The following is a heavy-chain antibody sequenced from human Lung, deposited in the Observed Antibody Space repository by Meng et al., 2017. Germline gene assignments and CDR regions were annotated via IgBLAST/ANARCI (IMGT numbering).Heavy chain of an antibody. CDR3: ARKAGNCISTTCYSLDY. D-gene: IGHD2-2*01. CDR1: GGIFSNYV. V-gene: IGHV1-69*13. CDR2: INAVFGTT. Sequence: SVKVSCKALGGIFSNYVIGWVRQAPGQGLEWMGGINAVFGTTNYAQKFQDRVTITSDESTSTVYMELTRLTSEDTAVYFCARKAGNCISTTCYSLDYWGQGTLVT. J-gene: IGHJ4*02.